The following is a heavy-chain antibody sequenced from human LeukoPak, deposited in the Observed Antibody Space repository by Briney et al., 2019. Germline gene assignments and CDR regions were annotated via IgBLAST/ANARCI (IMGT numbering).Heavy chain of an antibody. CDR1: GYTFSGHY. Sequence: ASVKVSCKASGYTFSGHYMHWVRQAPGQGPEWMGWMNPNSGGTSYAQKFQGRVTMTRDTSISTAYVELTRVTSDDAAVYYCTRGGPVVRGVMRGWFDPWGQGTLVTVSS. V-gene: IGHV1-2*02. D-gene: IGHD3-10*01. J-gene: IGHJ5*02. CDR2: MNPNSGGT. CDR3: TRGGPVVRGVMRGWFDP.